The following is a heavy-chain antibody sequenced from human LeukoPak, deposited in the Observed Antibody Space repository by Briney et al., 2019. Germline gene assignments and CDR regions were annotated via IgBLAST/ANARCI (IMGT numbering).Heavy chain of an antibody. V-gene: IGHV4-30-2*01. J-gene: IGHJ4*02. Sequence: PSETLSLTCTVSGGSISSGGYYWSWIRQPPGKGLEWIGYIYHSGSTYYNPSLKSRVTISVDRSKNQFSLKLSSVTAADTAVYYCARAPEYSSSWSFDYWGQGTLVTVSS. CDR2: IYHSGST. D-gene: IGHD6-6*01. CDR3: ARAPEYSSSWSFDY. CDR1: GGSISSGGYY.